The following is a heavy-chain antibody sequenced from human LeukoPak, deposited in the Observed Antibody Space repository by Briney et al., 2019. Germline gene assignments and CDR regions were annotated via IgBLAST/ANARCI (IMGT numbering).Heavy chain of an antibody. CDR2: TNTYNGNT. V-gene: IGHV1-18*01. J-gene: IGHJ3*02. CDR3: VRVSSSRGKLDAFDI. CDR1: GYTLTSYG. Sequence: ASVTVSCKASGYTLTSYGISWVRQAPGQELVCLGWTNTYNGNTNYPQNFQGRVTMTIDTSTNTAYMELRSLRSDDTAVYYCVRVSSSRGKLDAFDIWGQGTMVTVSP. D-gene: IGHD6-6*01.